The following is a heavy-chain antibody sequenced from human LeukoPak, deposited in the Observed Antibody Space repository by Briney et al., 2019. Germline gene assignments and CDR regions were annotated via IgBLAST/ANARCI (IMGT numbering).Heavy chain of an antibody. J-gene: IGHJ3*02. CDR2: IYSGGST. CDR1: GFTVSSNY. CDR3: ARSGYCSGGSCYVDAFDI. D-gene: IGHD2-15*01. V-gene: IGHV3-53*01. Sequence: GGSLRLSCAASGFTVSSNYMSWVRQAPGKGLEWVSVIYSGGSTYYADSVKGRFTISRDNSKNTLYLQMNSLRAEDTAVYYCARSGYCSGGSCYVDAFDIWGQGTMVTVSS.